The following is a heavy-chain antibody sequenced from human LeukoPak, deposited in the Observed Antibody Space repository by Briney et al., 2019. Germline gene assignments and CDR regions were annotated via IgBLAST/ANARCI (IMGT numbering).Heavy chain of an antibody. J-gene: IGHJ4*02. CDR1: GYTLTGSY. CDR3: AREGTDRGWFLDY. D-gene: IGHD6-19*01. CDR2: INPNSGGT. Sequence: GASVKVSCKASGYTLTGSYVHWVRQAPGQGLEWMGRINPNSGGTNYAQKFQGSVTMTRDTSISTAYMELSRLSSDGTAVYYCAREGTDRGWFLDYWGQGTLVTVSS. V-gene: IGHV1-2*06.